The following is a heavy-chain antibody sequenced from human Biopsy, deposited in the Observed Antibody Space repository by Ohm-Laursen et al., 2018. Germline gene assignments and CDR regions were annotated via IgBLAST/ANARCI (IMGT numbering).Heavy chain of an antibody. V-gene: IGHV4-38-2*02. J-gene: IGHJ4*02. D-gene: IGHD6-19*01. Sequence: PPGTLSLTCPVSGYSISSDYRWGWIRQAPGKTLEWLGNIFKDGNTHSKPSLRGRLIISIDTSKNQFHLMMTSVSGADTAVYFCARVGSGWAPFDKWGPGTLVTVSS. CDR1: GYSISSDYR. CDR3: ARVGSGWAPFDK. CDR2: IFKDGNT.